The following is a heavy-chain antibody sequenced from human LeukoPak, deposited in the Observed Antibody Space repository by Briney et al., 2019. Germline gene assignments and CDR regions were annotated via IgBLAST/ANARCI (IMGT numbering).Heavy chain of an antibody. CDR1: GFNFDDYA. Sequence: GGSLRLSCAASGFNFDDYAMHWVRQAPGKGLEWVSGISWNSASIGYADSVKGRFTISRDNANNSLYPQMDSLRTEDSALYYCTNGSPYHTGLDVWGQGTSVTVSP. D-gene: IGHD3-10*01. J-gene: IGHJ6*01. CDR2: ISWNSASI. CDR3: TNGSPYHTGLDV. V-gene: IGHV3-9*01.